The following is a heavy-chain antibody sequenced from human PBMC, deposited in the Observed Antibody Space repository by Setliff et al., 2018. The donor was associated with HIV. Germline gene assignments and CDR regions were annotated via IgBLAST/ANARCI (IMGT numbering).Heavy chain of an antibody. CDR2: IYDNEKT. Sequence: SETLSLTCSVSGGVSGGDMGVHDWSWIRQPPGKGLEWIGYIYDNEKTFYNPSLKSRVTITVDTSKNQISLQLTSVTAEDTALYYCARLSWG. CDR1: GGVSGGDMGVHD. CDR3: ARLS. J-gene: IGHJ5*01. V-gene: IGHV4-61*08.